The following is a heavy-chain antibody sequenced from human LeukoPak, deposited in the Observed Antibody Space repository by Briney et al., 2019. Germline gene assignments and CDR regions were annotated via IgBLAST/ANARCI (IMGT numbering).Heavy chain of an antibody. CDR3: AREPRYYYGRDV. CDR1: GFTFSSYS. Sequence: GGSLRLSCAASGFTFSSYSMNWVRQAPGKGLEWVSSISSCSSYIYYADSVKGRFTISRDNAKNSLYLQMNSLRAEDTAVYYCAREPRYYYGRDVWGKGTTVTVSS. CDR2: ISSCSSYI. V-gene: IGHV3-21*01. J-gene: IGHJ6*04.